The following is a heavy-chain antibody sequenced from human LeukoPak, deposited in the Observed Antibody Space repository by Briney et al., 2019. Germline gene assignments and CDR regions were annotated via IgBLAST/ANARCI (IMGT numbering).Heavy chain of an antibody. D-gene: IGHD3-10*01. CDR2: INPNSGGT. J-gene: IGHJ4*02. V-gene: IGHV1-2*06. Sequence: ASVMVSCKASGYTFTGYYMHWVRQAPGQGLEWMGRINPNSGGTNYAQKFQGRVTMTRDTSISTAYMELSRLRSDDTAVYYCASTLWFGELRFDYWGQGTLVTVSS. CDR1: GYTFTGYY. CDR3: ASTLWFGELRFDY.